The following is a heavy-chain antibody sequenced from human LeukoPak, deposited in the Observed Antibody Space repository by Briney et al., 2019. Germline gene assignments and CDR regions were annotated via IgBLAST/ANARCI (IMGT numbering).Heavy chain of an antibody. Sequence: GESLKISCKGSGYSFTSYWIGWVRQMPGKGLEWMGIIYPGDSDTRSSPSFQGQVTISPDKSISPAYPQWSSLNASDTAMYYCARQDTDVVNFDYWGQGTLVTVSS. CDR1: GYSFTSYW. CDR2: IYPGDSDT. CDR3: ARQDTDVVNFDY. D-gene: IGHD3-22*01. V-gene: IGHV5-51*01. J-gene: IGHJ4*02.